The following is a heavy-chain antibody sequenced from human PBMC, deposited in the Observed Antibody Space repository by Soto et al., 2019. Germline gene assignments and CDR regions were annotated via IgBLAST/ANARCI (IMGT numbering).Heavy chain of an antibody. V-gene: IGHV3-23*01. Sequence: EVQLLESGGGLVQPGGSLRLSCAASGFTFSSFAMSWVCQAPGKGLEWVSTVSANGGTTYYADSVKGRFTMSRDNSKNALWLQMNSLRAEDTAVYYCAKVLSASGVDYWGQGTLVTVSS. CDR2: VSANGGTT. CDR1: GFTFSSFA. J-gene: IGHJ4*02. CDR3: AKVLSASGVDY. D-gene: IGHD3-10*01.